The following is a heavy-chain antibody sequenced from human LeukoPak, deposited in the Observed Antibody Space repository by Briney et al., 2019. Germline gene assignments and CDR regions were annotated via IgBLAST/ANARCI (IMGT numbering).Heavy chain of an antibody. J-gene: IGHJ4*02. V-gene: IGHV3-7*01. Sequence: PGGSLRLSCAASGFTFSSYWMSWVRQAPGKGLEWVANIKQDGSEKYYVDSVKGRFTISRDNAKNSLYLQMNSLRAEDTAVYYCARYAATTVTTHFDYWGQGTLVTVSS. D-gene: IGHD4-17*01. CDR1: GFTFSSYW. CDR2: IKQDGSEK. CDR3: ARYAATTVTTHFDY.